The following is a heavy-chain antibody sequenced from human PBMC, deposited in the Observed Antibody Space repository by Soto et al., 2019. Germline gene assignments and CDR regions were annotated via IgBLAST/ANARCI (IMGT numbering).Heavy chain of an antibody. CDR2: IYYSGST. CDR1: GGSISSGGYY. D-gene: IGHD3-22*01. Sequence: PSATLSLTCTVSGGSISSGGYYWSWIRQHPGKGMEWIGYIYYSGSTYYNPSLKSRVTISVDTSKNQFSLKLSSVTAADTAVYYCARSVVRLRSSGNWFDPWGQGTLVTVSS. V-gene: IGHV4-31*03. J-gene: IGHJ5*02. CDR3: ARSVVRLRSSGNWFDP.